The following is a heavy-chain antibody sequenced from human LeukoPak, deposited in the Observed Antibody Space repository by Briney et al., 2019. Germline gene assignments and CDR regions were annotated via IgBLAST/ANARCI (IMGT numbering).Heavy chain of an antibody. CDR1: GGSISSGSYY. V-gene: IGHV4-61*02. Sequence: NSSETLSLTCTVSGGSISSGSYYWSWIRQPAGKGLEWIGRIYTSGSTNYNPSLKSRVTISVDTSKNQISLKLSSVTAADTAVYYCARGAVVVPAAIRWGQGTLVTVSS. J-gene: IGHJ4*02. CDR3: ARGAVVVPAAIR. D-gene: IGHD2-2*02. CDR2: IYTSGST.